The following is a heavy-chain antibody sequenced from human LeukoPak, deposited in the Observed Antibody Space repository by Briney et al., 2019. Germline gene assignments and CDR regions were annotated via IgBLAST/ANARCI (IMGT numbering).Heavy chain of an antibody. J-gene: IGHJ6*02. CDR1: GGSISSSSYY. V-gene: IGHV4-39*07. D-gene: IGHD4-11*01. CDR3: ARVGRLGRYYYYGMDV. CDR2: IYYSGST. Sequence: PSETLSPTCTVSGGSISSSSYYWGWIRQPPGKGLEWIGSIYYSGSTYYNPSLKSRVTISVDTSKNQFSLKLSSVTAADTAVYYCARVGRLGRYYYYGMDVWGQGTTVTVSS.